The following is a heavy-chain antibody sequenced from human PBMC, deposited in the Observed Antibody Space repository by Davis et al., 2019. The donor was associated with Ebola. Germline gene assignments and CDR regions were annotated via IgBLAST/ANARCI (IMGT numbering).Heavy chain of an antibody. CDR1: GFTFSSYA. Sequence: GGSLRLSCAASGFTFSSYAMSWVRQAPGKGLEWASSISGSGGTTYYADSVKGRFTISRDNSKNTLYLQMNSLRAEDTAVYYCANWNYGAFHIWGQGTMVTVYS. V-gene: IGHV3-23*01. D-gene: IGHD1-7*01. CDR2: ISGSGGTT. J-gene: IGHJ3*02. CDR3: ANWNYGAFHI.